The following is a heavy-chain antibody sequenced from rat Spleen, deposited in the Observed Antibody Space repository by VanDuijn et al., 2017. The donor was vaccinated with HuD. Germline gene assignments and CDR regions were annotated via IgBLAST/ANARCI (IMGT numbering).Heavy chain of an antibody. D-gene: IGHD4-2*01. Sequence: EVQLVESGGGLVQPGSSLKVSCVASGFTFSSYVMHWFRQAPENGIEWLADINTDSSSTHYAETVKGRFTISRDNAKNTVDMQLSSLRGEDTAMYFCAREMGDWRYFDYWGQGVMVTVSS. CDR1: GFTFSSYV. CDR2: INTDSSST. J-gene: IGHJ2*01. CDR3: AREMGDWRYFDY. V-gene: IGHV5-43*01.